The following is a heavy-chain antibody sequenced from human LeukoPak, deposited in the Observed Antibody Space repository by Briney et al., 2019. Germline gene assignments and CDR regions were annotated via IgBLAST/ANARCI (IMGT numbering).Heavy chain of an antibody. D-gene: IGHD3-3*01. J-gene: IGHJ4*02. CDR3: ARIYDFWSSSIYYFDF. CDR1: GGSISNYY. V-gene: IGHV4-4*07. Sequence: SETLSLTCTVSGGSISNYYWSWIRQPAGKGLEWIGRLHTSGSTNYNPSLKSRVTTSLDTSKNQFSLKLSSVTAADTAVYYCARIYDFWSSSIYYFDFWGQGTLVTVSS. CDR2: LHTSGST.